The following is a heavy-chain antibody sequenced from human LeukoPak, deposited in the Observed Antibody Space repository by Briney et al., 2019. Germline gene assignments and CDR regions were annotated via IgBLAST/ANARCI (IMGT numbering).Heavy chain of an antibody. D-gene: IGHD6-13*01. CDR2: IYPGDSDT. Sequence: GESLKISCKGSGYSFTSYWIGWVRQMPGKGLEWLGIIYPGDSDTRYSPSFQGQVTISADKSISTAYLQWSSLKASDTAMYYCARPDSSSWPNVDAFDIWGQGTMVTVSS. CDR3: ARPDSSSWPNVDAFDI. V-gene: IGHV5-51*01. J-gene: IGHJ3*02. CDR1: GYSFTSYW.